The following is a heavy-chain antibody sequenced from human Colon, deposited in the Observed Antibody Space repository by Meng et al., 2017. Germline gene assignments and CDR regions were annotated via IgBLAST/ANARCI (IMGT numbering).Heavy chain of an antibody. D-gene: IGHD6-19*01. CDR1: GVSVTSGQF. CDR2: FHYTGPI. Sequence: VQLQESGPGLVKPPVTLSRTCGVSGVSVTSGQFWTWVRQPPGKGLEWIGEFHYTGPINYKPSLMSRVTISVDASRNQFSLRLTSVTAADTAVYYCAASSGWYRIDSWGQGTLVTVSS. CDR3: AASSGWYRIDS. J-gene: IGHJ4*02. V-gene: IGHV4-4*03.